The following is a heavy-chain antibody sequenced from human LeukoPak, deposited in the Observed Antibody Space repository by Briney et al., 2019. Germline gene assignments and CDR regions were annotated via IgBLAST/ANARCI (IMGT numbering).Heavy chain of an antibody. CDR2: ISGSGGST. V-gene: IGHV3-23*01. J-gene: IGHJ3*01. D-gene: IGHD3-22*01. CDR1: GFTFSNYE. CDR3: ATRPTDYYDSSGPV. Sequence: QAGGSLRLSCAASGFTFSNYEMHWVRQAPGKGLEWVSAISGSGGSTYYADSVKGRFTISRDNSKNTLYLQMNSLRAEDTAVYYCATRPTDYYDSSGPVWGQGTMVSVSS.